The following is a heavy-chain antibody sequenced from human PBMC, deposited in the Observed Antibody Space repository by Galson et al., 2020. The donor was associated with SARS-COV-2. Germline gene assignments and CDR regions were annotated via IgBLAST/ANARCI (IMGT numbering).Heavy chain of an antibody. CDR1: GFTFSNYA. J-gene: IGHJ5*02. V-gene: IGHV3-23*01. CDR2: LSGSGSTT. CDR3: AKEGASVTGDSNWFDP. Sequence: TGGSLRLSCTASGFTFSNYAMSWVRQAPGKGLEWVSALSGSGSTTDYADSDKGRFTISRDNSKNTLYLQMRSLRVEDTAVYYCAKEGASVTGDSNWFDPWGQGALVTVSS. D-gene: IGHD3-9*01.